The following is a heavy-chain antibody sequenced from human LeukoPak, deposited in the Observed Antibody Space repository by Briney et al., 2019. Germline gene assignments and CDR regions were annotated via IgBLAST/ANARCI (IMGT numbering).Heavy chain of an antibody. D-gene: IGHD3-9*01. CDR2: ISGSGGST. J-gene: IGHJ1*01. Sequence: GASLRLSCAVSGFTFSSYAMSWVRQAPGKGLEWVSAISGSGGSTYYADSVKGRFTISRVNSKNTLYLQMNSLRAEDTAVYYCAKGPKYYDILTGPEYFQHWGQGTLVTVSS. CDR3: AKGPKYYDILTGPEYFQH. V-gene: IGHV3-23*01. CDR1: GFTFSSYA.